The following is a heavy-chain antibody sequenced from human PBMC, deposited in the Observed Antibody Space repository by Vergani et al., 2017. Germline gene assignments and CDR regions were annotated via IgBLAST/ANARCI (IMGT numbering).Heavy chain of an antibody. CDR1: GGSISTYY. Sequence: QVQLQESGPGLVKPSQTLSLTCIVSGGSISTYYWSWIRQPAGKGLEWIGRIYTSESTNSNPSLKSRVTMSVDTSKNQFSLKLSSVTAADTAVYYCAREYSSGVGFLAYWGQGTLVNVSS. CDR3: AREYSSGVGFLAY. V-gene: IGHV4-4*07. D-gene: IGHD6-25*01. J-gene: IGHJ4*02. CDR2: IYTSEST.